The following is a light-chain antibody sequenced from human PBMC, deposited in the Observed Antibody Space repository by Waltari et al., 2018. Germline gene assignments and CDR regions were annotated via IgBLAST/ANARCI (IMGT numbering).Light chain of an antibody. CDR2: DDS. CDR1: NIGSKS. J-gene: IGLJ2*01. Sequence: SYVLTQPPSVSVAPGQTARITCGGNNIGSKSVHWYQQKPGQAPVLVVYDDSYRPSGTPARFSGSNAGNTATLTISRVEAGDEADYYCQVWDSSSDHVVFGGGTKLTVL. V-gene: IGLV3-21*02. CDR3: QVWDSSSDHVV.